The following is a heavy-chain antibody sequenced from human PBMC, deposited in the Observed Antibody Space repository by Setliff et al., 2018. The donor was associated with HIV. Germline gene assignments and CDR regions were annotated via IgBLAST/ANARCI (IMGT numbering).Heavy chain of an antibody. CDR2: IRSKTFGGTA. CDR1: GFMFGDYL. CDR3: AKDISCTGGSCKNFDY. V-gene: IGHV3-49*04. J-gene: IGHJ4*02. Sequence: GGSLRLSCTASGFMFGDYLMSWVRQAPGKGLEWIGFIRSKTFGGTAEYAASVKGRFTISRDDSKGIAYLQMNRLKTEDTAVYYCAKDISCTGGSCKNFDYWGQGTLVTVSS. D-gene: IGHD2-15*01.